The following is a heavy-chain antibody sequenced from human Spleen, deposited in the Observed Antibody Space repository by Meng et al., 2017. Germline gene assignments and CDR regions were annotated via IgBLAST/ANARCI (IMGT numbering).Heavy chain of an antibody. V-gene: IGHV4-39*07. J-gene: IGHJ4*02. Sequence: SETLSLTCTVSGGSISSSSYYWGWIRQPPGKRLEWIGSIYYSGSTYYNPSLKSRVTISVDTSKNQFSLKLSSVTAADTAVYYCARYYGSGSYYKNEDDYWGQGTLVTVSS. D-gene: IGHD3-10*01. CDR2: IYYSGST. CDR3: ARYYGSGSYYKNEDDY. CDR1: GGSISSSSYY.